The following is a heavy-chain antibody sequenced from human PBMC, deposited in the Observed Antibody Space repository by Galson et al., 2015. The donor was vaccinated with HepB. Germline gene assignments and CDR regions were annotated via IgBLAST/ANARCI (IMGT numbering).Heavy chain of an antibody. CDR3: ARSGHDGALRPDY. CDR2: ISSSSGCV. J-gene: IGHJ4*02. Sequence: SLRLSCAASGFTFSSYSMNWVRRAPGKGLEWVSSISSSSGCVFYADSLEGRFTISRDNAKNSLYLQMNSLRAEDTAVYYCARSGHDGALRPDYWGQGTLVTVSS. D-gene: IGHD4/OR15-4a*01. V-gene: IGHV3-21*01. CDR1: GFTFSSYS.